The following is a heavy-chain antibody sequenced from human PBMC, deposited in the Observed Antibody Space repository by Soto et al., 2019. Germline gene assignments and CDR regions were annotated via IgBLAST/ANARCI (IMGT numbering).Heavy chain of an antibody. J-gene: IGHJ4*02. V-gene: IGHV4-30-4*01. CDR3: ATMGTPATGLYFFDY. D-gene: IGHD1-1*01. Sequence: QVQLQESGPGLVKPSQTLSLTCTVSGGSISSGNYYWSWIRQPPGKGLEWIGFISYSGSTYYSTSVKIRVTISLDTAISQFSLNLSFVTAADTDVYYCATMGTPATGLYFFDYWGQGSLVTVSS. CDR1: GGSISSGNYY. CDR2: ISYSGST.